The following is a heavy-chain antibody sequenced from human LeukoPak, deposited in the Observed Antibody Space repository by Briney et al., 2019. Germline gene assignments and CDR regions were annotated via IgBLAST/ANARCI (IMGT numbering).Heavy chain of an antibody. Sequence: ASVKVSCKTSGYTFSSYDVTWVRQAPGQGLEYMGWMNPNSGNTGCAQKFRGRITMTSDASMTSAYMELSSLTSEDTAVYYCARAVMNQLLSEYRGQGTLITVSS. CDR1: GYTFSSYD. J-gene: IGHJ4*02. V-gene: IGHV1-8*01. D-gene: IGHD2-2*01. CDR2: MNPNSGNT. CDR3: ARAVMNQLLSEY.